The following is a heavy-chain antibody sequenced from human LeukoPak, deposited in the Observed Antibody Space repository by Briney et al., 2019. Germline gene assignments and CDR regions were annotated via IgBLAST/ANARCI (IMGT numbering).Heavy chain of an antibody. Sequence: SETLSLTCTVSGGSISSGSYYWSWIRQPAGKGLEWIGSIYYSGSTNYNPSLKGRVTISVDTSKNQSSLKLSSVTAADTAVYYCARGLIRRNTAMAPFEFGYWGQGTLVTVSS. CDR3: ARGLIRRNTAMAPFEFGY. CDR1: GGSISSGSYY. V-gene: IGHV4-61*10. D-gene: IGHD5-18*01. J-gene: IGHJ4*02. CDR2: IYYSGST.